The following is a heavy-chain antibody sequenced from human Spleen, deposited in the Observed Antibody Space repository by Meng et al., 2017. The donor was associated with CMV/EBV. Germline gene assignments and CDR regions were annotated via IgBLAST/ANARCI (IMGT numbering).Heavy chain of an antibody. D-gene: IGHD6-19*01. J-gene: IGHJ3*02. CDR3: VRESSGWYDDAFDI. CDR1: EFTFDDCA. V-gene: IGHV3-74*01. Sequence: GGSLRLSCAASEFTFDDCAMHWVRQAPGKGLVWVSRISGDGTTTTYADSVRGRFTISRDNAKNTLFLQMNSLRAEDTAVYYCVRESSGWYDDAFDIWGQGTMVTVSS. CDR2: ISGDGTTT.